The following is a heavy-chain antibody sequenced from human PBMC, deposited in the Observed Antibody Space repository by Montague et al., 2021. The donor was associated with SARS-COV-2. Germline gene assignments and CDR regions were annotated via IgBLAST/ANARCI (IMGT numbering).Heavy chain of an antibody. CDR1: GFTFDDYT. CDR3: AKDTSPKEWLLFRYYYGMDV. Sequence: SLRLSCAASGFTFDDYTMHWVRQAPGKGLEWVSLISWDGGSTYYADSVKGRSTISRDNSKNSLYLQMNSLRTEDTALYYCAKDTSPKEWLLFRYYYGMDVWGQGTTVTVSS. V-gene: IGHV3-43*01. J-gene: IGHJ6*02. CDR2: ISWDGGST. D-gene: IGHD3-3*01.